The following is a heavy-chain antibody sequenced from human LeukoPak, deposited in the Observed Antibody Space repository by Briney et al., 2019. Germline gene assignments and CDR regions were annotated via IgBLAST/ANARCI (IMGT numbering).Heavy chain of an antibody. D-gene: IGHD2-2*01. CDR3: VKDRHCSSSSCYCFDP. CDR1: GFTFSSYA. J-gene: IGHJ5*02. CDR2: ISNNGDST. V-gene: IGHV3-64D*06. Sequence: PGVSLRLSCSASGFTFSSYAMHWVRQAPGKGLQYVSAISNNGDSTYYAVYVKGRFTSSRDNSKTTLYLKMSSLRPEDTAVYYCVKDRHCSSSSCYCFDPWGQGTLVTVSS.